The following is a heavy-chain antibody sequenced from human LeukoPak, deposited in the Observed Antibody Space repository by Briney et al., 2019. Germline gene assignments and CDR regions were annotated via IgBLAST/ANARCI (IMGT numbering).Heavy chain of an antibody. CDR1: GFTFSSYW. V-gene: IGHV3-7*03. CDR3: ASGLELDY. Sequence: AGGSLRLSCAASGFTFSSYWMRWVRQAPGKGLEWVANVKQDGSEKNYVDSVKGRFTISRDNAKNSLYLQMNSLRAEDTAVYYCASGLELDYWGQGTLVTVSS. CDR2: VKQDGSEK. J-gene: IGHJ4*02.